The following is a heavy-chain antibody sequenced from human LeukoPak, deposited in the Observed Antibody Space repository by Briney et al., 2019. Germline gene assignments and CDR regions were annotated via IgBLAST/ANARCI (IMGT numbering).Heavy chain of an antibody. D-gene: IGHD3-9*01. V-gene: IGHV4-34*01. Sequence: SETLSLTCAVYGGSFSGFYWNWIRQPPGKGLEWIGEITHTGSTNYNPSLQSRVTISVDTSKKQFSLKLSSVTAADTAVYYCASGLRYFDWPLDYWGQGTLVTVSS. J-gene: IGHJ4*02. CDR3: ASGLRYFDWPLDY. CDR2: ITHTGST. CDR1: GGSFSGFY.